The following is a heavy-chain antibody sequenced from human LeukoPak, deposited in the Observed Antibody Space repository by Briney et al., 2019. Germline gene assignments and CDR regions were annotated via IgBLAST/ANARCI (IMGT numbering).Heavy chain of an antibody. CDR3: ARDIVVVPAAIQPGAADY. CDR1: GFTFSSYA. J-gene: IGHJ4*02. Sequence: GGSLRLSCAVSGFTFSSYAMHWVRQAPGKGLEWVAVISYDGSNKYYADSVKGRFTISRDNSKNTLYLQMNSLRAEDTAVYYCARDIVVVPAAIQPGAADYWGQGTLVTVSS. V-gene: IGHV3-30-3*01. CDR2: ISYDGSNK. D-gene: IGHD2-2*02.